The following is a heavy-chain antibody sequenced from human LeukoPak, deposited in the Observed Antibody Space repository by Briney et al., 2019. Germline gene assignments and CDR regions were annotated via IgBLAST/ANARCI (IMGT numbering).Heavy chain of an antibody. CDR3: AVGYYGSGSYQPPRFFDY. CDR2: IIPIFGTA. V-gene: IGHV1-69*13. J-gene: IGHJ4*02. D-gene: IGHD3-10*01. CDR1: GGTFSSYA. Sequence: GASVKVSCKASGGTFSSYAISWVRQAPGQGLEWMGGIIPIFGTANYAQKFQGRVTITADEPTSTAYMELSSLRSEDTAVYYCAVGYYGSGSYQPPRFFDYWGQGTLVTVSS.